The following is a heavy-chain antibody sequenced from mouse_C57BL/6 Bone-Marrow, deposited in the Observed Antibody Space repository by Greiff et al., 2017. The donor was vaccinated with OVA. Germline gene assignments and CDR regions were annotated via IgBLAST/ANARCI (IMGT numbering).Heavy chain of an antibody. CDR1: GFTFSDYG. Sequence: EVMLVESGGGLVKPGGSLKLSCAASGFTFSDYGMHWVRQAPEKGLEWVAYISSGSSTIYYADTVKGRFTISRDNAKNTPFLQMTSLRSEDTAMYYCARGLLSYFDYWGQGTTLTVSS. V-gene: IGHV5-17*01. D-gene: IGHD2-3*01. CDR3: ARGLLSYFDY. CDR2: ISSGSSTI. J-gene: IGHJ2*01.